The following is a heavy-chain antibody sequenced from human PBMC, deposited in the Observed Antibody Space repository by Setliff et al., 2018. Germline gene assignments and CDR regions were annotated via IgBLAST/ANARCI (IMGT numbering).Heavy chain of an antibody. Sequence: PSETLSLTCTVSGDSISGDYWSWIRQPPGKGLEWIGFIHYSGSTNYNPSLKSRVTISLDTSKNQFSLKLSSVTAADTAVYYCVTAASARSRWYDMGWFDPWGQGTPVTVSS. J-gene: IGHJ5*02. CDR1: GDSISGDY. V-gene: IGHV4-59*08. CDR3: VTAASARSRWYDMGWFDP. D-gene: IGHD3-22*01. CDR2: IHYSGST.